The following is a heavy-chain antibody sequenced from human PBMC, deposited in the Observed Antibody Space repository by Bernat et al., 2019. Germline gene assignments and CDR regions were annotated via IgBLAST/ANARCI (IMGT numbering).Heavy chain of an antibody. Sequence: QVQLVEPGGGVVQPGRSLRLSCAASGFTFSSYAMHWVRQAPGKGLEWVAVISYDGSNKYYADSVKGRFTISRDNSKNTLYLQMNSLRAEDTAVYYCARSAGGGDFDYWGQGTLVTVSS. J-gene: IGHJ4*02. V-gene: IGHV3-30*01. D-gene: IGHD3-16*01. CDR2: ISYDGSNK. CDR3: ARSAGGGDFDY. CDR1: GFTFSSYA.